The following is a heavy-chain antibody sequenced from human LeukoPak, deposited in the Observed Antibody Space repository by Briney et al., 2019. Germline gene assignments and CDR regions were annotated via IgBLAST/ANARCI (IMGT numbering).Heavy chain of an antibody. J-gene: IGHJ5*02. CDR1: GVTLSPYG. Sequence: PGGSLRLSCAASGVTLSPYGMHWVRQAPGKGLEWVSVISYEGGTQHYADSVKGRFIISRDNPRNTLYLQMNILRTEDTAVYYCAKEGTPQVSTWYDLWGQGIQVIVSS. V-gene: IGHV3-30*18. D-gene: IGHD3-10*01. CDR3: AKEGTPQVSTWYDL. CDR2: ISYEGGTQ.